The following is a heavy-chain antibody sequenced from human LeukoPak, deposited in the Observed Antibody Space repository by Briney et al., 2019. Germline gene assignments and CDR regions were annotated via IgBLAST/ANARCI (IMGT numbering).Heavy chain of an antibody. Sequence: GRSLRLSCADSRFIFNSNYMSCVRHATGKGLEWVSVIYSGGSTYYADSVKGRFTIFRDNSKNTLYLQMNSLRAEDTAVYYCARSGGGVGGYWGQGSLVTVSS. CDR1: RFIFNSNY. V-gene: IGHV3-53*01. CDR2: IYSGGST. CDR3: ARSGGGVGGY. J-gene: IGHJ4*02. D-gene: IGHD2-8*02.